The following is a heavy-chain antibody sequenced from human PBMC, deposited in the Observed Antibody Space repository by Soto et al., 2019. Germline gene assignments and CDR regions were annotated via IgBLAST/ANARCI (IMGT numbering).Heavy chain of an antibody. CDR2: IYYDGTII. CDR3: ARDGSHYDIDY. V-gene: IGHV3-33*01. D-gene: IGHD4-4*01. CDR1: GFPFSAYG. Sequence: QLHLVESGGGVVQPGRSLRLSCAASGFPFSAYGMHWVRQAPGRGLEWLAFIYYDGTIIGYSDTMRGRLAISRDDAKHTVYLDMISLRTEDTALYYCARDGSHYDIDYWGQGTLVTVSS. J-gene: IGHJ4*01.